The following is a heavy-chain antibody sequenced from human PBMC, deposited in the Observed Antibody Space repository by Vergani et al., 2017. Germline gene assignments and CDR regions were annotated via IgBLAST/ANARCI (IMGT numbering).Heavy chain of an antibody. D-gene: IGHD3-22*01. CDR2: IKQDGSEK. J-gene: IGHJ6*03. CDR3: ARVPTYYYDSSGYYETEYYYYYYMDV. CDR1: GFTFSSYG. V-gene: IGHV3-7*01. Sequence: VQLVESGGGVVQPGRSLRLSCAASGFTFSSYGMHWVRQAPGKGLEWVANIKQDGSEKYYVDSVKGRFTISRDNAKNSLYLQMNSLRAEETAVYYCARVPTYYYDSSGYYETEYYYYYYMDVWGKGTTVTVSS.